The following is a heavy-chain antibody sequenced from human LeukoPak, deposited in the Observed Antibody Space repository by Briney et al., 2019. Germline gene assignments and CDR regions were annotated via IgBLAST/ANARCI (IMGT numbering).Heavy chain of an antibody. CDR1: GFTFSSHG. CDR2: ISYGGSEK. J-gene: IGHJ4*02. CDR3: ARWVITAADIDY. V-gene: IGHV3-30*03. Sequence: GGSLRLSCAASGFTFSSHGMHWVRQAPGKGLEWVAVISYGGSEKYYADSVKGRFTISRDNSMNTLYLQMNSLRGEDTAVYYCARWVITAADIDYWGQGTLVTVSS. D-gene: IGHD2-15*01.